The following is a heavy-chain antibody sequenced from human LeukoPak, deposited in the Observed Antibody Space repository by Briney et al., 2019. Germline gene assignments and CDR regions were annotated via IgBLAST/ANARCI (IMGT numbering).Heavy chain of an antibody. Sequence: GGSLRLSCAASGFTFSDYYMSWVRQAPGKGLEWVSVIYSGGSTYYADSVKGRFTISRDNSKNTLYLQMNSLRAEDTAVYYCAGTGIAAAGEDYWGQGTLVTVSS. V-gene: IGHV3-53*01. CDR3: AGTGIAAAGEDY. CDR1: GFTFSDYY. D-gene: IGHD6-13*01. J-gene: IGHJ4*02. CDR2: IYSGGST.